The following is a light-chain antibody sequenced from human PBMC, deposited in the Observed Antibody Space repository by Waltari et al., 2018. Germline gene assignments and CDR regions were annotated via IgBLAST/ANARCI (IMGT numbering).Light chain of an antibody. V-gene: IGKV3-15*01. CDR3: QQHNDWPPT. Sequence: EVVMTQSPATLSVSPGERVTLSCRASQTVVPNLAGYQQKPGQAPRLLIYGASTWATGIPARFSGSGSGTEFTLTISSLQSEDFAVYYCQQHNDWPPTFGQGTKVEIK. J-gene: IGKJ1*01. CDR1: QTVVPN. CDR2: GAS.